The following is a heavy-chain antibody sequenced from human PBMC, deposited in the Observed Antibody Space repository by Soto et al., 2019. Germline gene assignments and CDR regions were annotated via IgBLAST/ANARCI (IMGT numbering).Heavy chain of an antibody. CDR3: AVRKTGSYFDY. CDR1: GFTFSTYA. Sequence: GGSLRLSCAASGFTFSTYAMSWVRQAPGKGLEWVSAISGSGDSTYYTDSVKGRLTISRDNSKNTLFLQMNSLRVEDTAVYYCAVRKTGSYFDYWGQGTLVTVSS. V-gene: IGHV3-23*01. J-gene: IGHJ4*02. D-gene: IGHD1-26*01. CDR2: ISGSGDST.